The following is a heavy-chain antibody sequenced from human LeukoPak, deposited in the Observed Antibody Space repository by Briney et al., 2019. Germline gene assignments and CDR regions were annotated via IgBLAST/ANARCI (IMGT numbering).Heavy chain of an antibody. D-gene: IGHD3-10*01. CDR2: ISSSSSYI. CDR1: GFTFSSHS. Sequence: GGSLRLSCAVSGFTFSSHSMNWVRQAPGKGLGWVSSISSSSSYIYYADSVKGRFTISRDNAKNSLYLQMNSLRAEDTAVYYCARVRGATGDYWGQGTLVTVSS. V-gene: IGHV3-21*01. CDR3: ARVRGATGDY. J-gene: IGHJ4*02.